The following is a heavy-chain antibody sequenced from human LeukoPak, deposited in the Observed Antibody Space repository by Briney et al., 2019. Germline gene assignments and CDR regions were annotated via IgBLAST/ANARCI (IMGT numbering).Heavy chain of an antibody. V-gene: IGHV1-2*02. CDR1: GYTFTGYY. D-gene: IGHD2-2*01. Sequence: ASVKVSCKASGYTFTGYYMHWVRQAPGQGLEWMGWINPNSGGTNYAQKFQGRVTMTRDTSISTAYMELSRLRSDDTAVYYCARQFTSTSFHFDYWGQGTLVTVSS. CDR2: INPNSGGT. CDR3: ARQFTSTSFHFDY. J-gene: IGHJ4*02.